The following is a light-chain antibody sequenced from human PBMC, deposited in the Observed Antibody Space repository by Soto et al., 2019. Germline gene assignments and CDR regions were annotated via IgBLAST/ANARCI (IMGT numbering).Light chain of an antibody. CDR2: GAS. CDR1: QSVSSSY. CDR3: QQYGSSPHT. V-gene: IGKV3-20*01. Sequence: EIVLTQSPGTLSLSPGERATVSCRASQSVSSSYLASYQHKPGQAPRLLIYGASSGATSIPDRFSGSGSGTDFTLTISRLEPEDFAVYYCQQYGSSPHTFGQGTKLEIK. J-gene: IGKJ2*01.